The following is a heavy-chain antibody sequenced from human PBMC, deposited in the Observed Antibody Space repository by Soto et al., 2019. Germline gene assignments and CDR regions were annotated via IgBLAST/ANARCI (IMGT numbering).Heavy chain of an antibody. CDR3: ARTPNTYCSSTSCYSGWFDP. J-gene: IGHJ5*02. V-gene: IGHV3-21*01. CDR2: ISSSSSYI. Sequence: GGSLTLSCAASGVTFSSSSMNGALQAQGKGLEWVSSISSSSSYIYYADSVKGRFTISRDNAKNSLYLQMNSLRAEDTAVYYCARTPNTYCSSTSCYSGWFDPWGEGTLVTVSS. D-gene: IGHD2-2*02. CDR1: GVTFSSSS.